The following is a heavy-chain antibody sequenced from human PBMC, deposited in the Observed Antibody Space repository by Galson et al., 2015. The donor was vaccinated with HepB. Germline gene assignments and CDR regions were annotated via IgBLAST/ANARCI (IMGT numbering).Heavy chain of an antibody. CDR2: IIPIFGAA. Sequence: SVKVSCKASGGTFSSNAISWVRQAPGQGLEWMGGIIPIFGAANYAQKFQGRVTITADESTSTAYLELSSLKSEYTAVYYCASDGSGWPPAYYMDVWGNGTSVAVSS. CDR1: GGTFSSNA. V-gene: IGHV1-69*13. CDR3: ASDGSGWPPAYYMDV. D-gene: IGHD6-19*01. J-gene: IGHJ6*03.